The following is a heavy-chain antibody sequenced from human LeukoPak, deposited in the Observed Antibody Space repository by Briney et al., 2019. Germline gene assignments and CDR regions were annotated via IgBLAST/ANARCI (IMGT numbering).Heavy chain of an antibody. D-gene: IGHD6-13*01. J-gene: IGHJ6*03. CDR1: GYSFTSYW. Sequence: GESLKISCKGSGYSFTSYWIGWVRQVPGKGLEWMGIIYPGDSDTRYSPSFQGQVTISSDKSISTAYLQWSSLKASDTAMYYCARHRGIAAAGTHPALYYYYMDVWGEGTTVTISS. V-gene: IGHV5-51*01. CDR2: IYPGDSDT. CDR3: ARHRGIAAAGTHPALYYYYMDV.